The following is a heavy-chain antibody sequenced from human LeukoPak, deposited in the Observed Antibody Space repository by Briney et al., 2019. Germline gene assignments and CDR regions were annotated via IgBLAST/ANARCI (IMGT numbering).Heavy chain of an antibody. J-gene: IGHJ4*02. D-gene: IGHD1-26*01. CDR2: ISAKNGNT. Sequence: ASVKVSFKASGYTFTSYGISWVRQAPGQGLERMGWISAKNGNTNYAQKVQGRVTMTTDTSTNTAYMELRSLRSDDTAVYYCARDTEWEKNPDYFDYWGQGTLVTVSS. CDR3: ARDTEWEKNPDYFDY. V-gene: IGHV1-18*01. CDR1: GYTFTSYG.